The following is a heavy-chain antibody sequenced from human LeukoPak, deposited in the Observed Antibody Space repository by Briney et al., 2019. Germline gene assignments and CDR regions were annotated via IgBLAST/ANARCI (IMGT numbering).Heavy chain of an antibody. V-gene: IGHV3-23*01. J-gene: IGHJ6*03. CDR1: GFTFSNAW. D-gene: IGHD4-17*01. CDR3: AKDQRLRYYYYYMDV. Sequence: GGSLRLSCAASGFTFSNAWMRWVRQAPGKGLEWVSAISGSGGSTYYADSVKGRFTISRDNSKNTLYLQMNSLRAEDTAVYYCAKDQRLRYYYYYMDVWGKGTTVTVSS. CDR2: ISGSGGST.